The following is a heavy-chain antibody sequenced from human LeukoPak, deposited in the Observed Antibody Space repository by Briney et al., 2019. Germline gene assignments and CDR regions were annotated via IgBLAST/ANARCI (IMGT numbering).Heavy chain of an antibody. CDR2: ISSDGSNK. J-gene: IGHJ4*02. CDR3: FFPGVTGKVY. D-gene: IGHD1-20*01. V-gene: IGHV3-30-3*01. Sequence: GTSLRLSCAASGFTFSNYAIHWARQAPGNGLEWVAVISSDGSNKYYADSVKGRFTISRDNSKNTLYLQMNSLRAEDTAVYYCFFPGVTGKVYWGQGTLVTVSS. CDR1: GFTFSNYA.